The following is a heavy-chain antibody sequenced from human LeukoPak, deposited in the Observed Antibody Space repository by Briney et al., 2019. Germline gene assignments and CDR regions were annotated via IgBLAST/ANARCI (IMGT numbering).Heavy chain of an antibody. D-gene: IGHD3-3*01. J-gene: IGHJ2*01. CDR3: ARRRIFGVVPAVNWYFDL. CDR2: ISSSSSTI. V-gene: IGHV3-48*01. Sequence: GGSLRLSCAASGFTFSSYSMNWVRQAPGKGLEWVSYISSSSSTIYYADSVKGRFTISRDNAKNSLYLQMNSLRAEDTAVYYCARRRIFGVVPAVNWYFDLWGRGTLVTVSS. CDR1: GFTFSSYS.